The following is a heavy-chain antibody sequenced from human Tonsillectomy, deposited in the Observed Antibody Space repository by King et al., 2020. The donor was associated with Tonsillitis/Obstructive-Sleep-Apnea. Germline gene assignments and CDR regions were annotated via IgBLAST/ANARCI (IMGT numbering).Heavy chain of an antibody. Sequence: VQLVESGGGLVQPGGSLRLSCAASGFTFSSYLSHWVRAAPGKGLVWVSRINSDGSSPSYADSVKGRVTISRDNAKNTLYLQMNSLRDEDTAVYYCAREGYSSSSPIDYWGQGTLVTVSS. CDR1: GFTFSSYL. CDR3: AREGYSSSSPIDY. D-gene: IGHD6-6*01. V-gene: IGHV3-74*01. CDR2: INSDGSSP. J-gene: IGHJ4*02.